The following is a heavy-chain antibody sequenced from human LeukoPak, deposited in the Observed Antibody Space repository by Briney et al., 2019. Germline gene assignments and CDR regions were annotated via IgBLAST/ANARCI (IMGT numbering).Heavy chain of an antibody. J-gene: IGHJ1*01. CDR3: VRLGRDGYTYGAAY. CDR2: INWNGGST. Sequence: GGSLRLSCAGSGYSFDDYGMRWVRHVPGKGLEWVAGINWNGGSTGYAASVKGRCTISRDSAKTALYLEMNSLRAEDTAFYYCVRLGRDGYTYGAAYWGQGTLVTVSS. CDR1: GYSFDDYG. V-gene: IGHV3-20*04. D-gene: IGHD5-24*01.